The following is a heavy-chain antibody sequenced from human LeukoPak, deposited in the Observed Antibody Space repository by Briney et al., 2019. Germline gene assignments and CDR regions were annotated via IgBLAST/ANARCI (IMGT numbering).Heavy chain of an antibody. CDR2: ISYDGSNK. D-gene: IGHD2-8*01. CDR3: AKEETPNPTIHYFDY. CDR1: GFTFSSYG. J-gene: IGHJ4*02. Sequence: PGGSLRLSCAASGFTFSSYGMHWVRQAPGKGLEWVAVISYDGSNKYYADSVKGRFTISRDNSKNTLYLQMNSLRAEDTAVYYCAKEETPNPTIHYFDYWGQGTLVTVSS. V-gene: IGHV3-30*18.